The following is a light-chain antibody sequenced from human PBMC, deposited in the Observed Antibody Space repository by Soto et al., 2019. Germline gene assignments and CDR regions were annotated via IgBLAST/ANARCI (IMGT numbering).Light chain of an antibody. V-gene: IGKV3-20*01. CDR2: GAS. J-gene: IGKJ1*01. CDR1: QSVNGNH. Sequence: EIVLTQSPGTLSLSPGERATLSCRASQSVNGNHLAWYQQKPGQAPRLLIYGASTRATGIPDKFTGSGSGTDFTLTISRLAPEDFAVYYCQHYGSSPSWTFGQGTKVQIK. CDR3: QHYGSSPSWT.